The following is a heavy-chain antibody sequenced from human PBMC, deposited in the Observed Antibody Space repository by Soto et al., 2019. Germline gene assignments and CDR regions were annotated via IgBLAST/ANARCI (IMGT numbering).Heavy chain of an antibody. D-gene: IGHD3-9*01. V-gene: IGHV3-33*06. Sequence: GSLRLSCAASGFTFGDSGMHWVRQAPGKGLEWVAVIWFDGSSKYYADSVQGRFTISRDNSKNTLYLQMNSLRAEDTAVYYCAKTSGRYFDWLLSPRYYFEYWGQGTLVTVSS. CDR2: IWFDGSSK. J-gene: IGHJ4*02. CDR1: GFTFGDSG. CDR3: AKTSGRYFDWLLSPRYYFEY.